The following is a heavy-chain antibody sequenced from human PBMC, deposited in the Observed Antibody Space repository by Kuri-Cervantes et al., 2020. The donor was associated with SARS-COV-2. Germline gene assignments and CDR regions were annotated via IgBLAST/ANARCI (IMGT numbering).Heavy chain of an antibody. J-gene: IGHJ4*01. D-gene: IGHD3-16*01. CDR2: IYPDDSDT. V-gene: IGHV5-51*01. CDR3: ARQKQVFVEEFYFDS. Sequence: GESLKISCKGSGYSFTSYWIGWVRQMPGKGLEWMGFIYPDDSDTRYSPSFQGQVTISVDKSINTAYLQWSSLKASDTAIYYCARQKQVFVEEFYFDSWGQGTLVTVSS. CDR1: GYSFTSYW.